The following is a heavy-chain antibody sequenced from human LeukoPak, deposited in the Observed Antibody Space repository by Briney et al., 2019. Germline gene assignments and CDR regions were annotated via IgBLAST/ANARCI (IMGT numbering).Heavy chain of an antibody. CDR1: GFTFSTYA. J-gene: IGHJ4*02. V-gene: IGHV3-23*01. Sequence: GGSLRPSCAASGFTFSTYAMSWVRQAPGMGLEWVSAVSASGGTTYYADSVKGRFTISRDNSKNTLYLQMNSLRAEDTAVYYCAARTMGSFYDYWGQGTLVTVSS. CDR2: VSASGGTT. D-gene: IGHD1-26*01. CDR3: AARTMGSFYDY.